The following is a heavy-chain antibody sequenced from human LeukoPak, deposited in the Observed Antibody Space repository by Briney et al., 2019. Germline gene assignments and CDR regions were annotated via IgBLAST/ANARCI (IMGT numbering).Heavy chain of an antibody. J-gene: IGHJ5*02. D-gene: IGHD2-2*01. CDR3: ARDFGSASWVPNWFDP. CDR1: GFTFSSYA. V-gene: IGHV3-7*01. CDR2: IKQDGSEK. Sequence: PGGSLRLSCAASGFTFSSYAMSWVRQAPGKGLEWVANIKQDGSEKYYVDSVKGRFTISRDNAKNSLYLQMNSLRAEDTAVYYCARDFGSASWVPNWFDPWGQGTLVTVSS.